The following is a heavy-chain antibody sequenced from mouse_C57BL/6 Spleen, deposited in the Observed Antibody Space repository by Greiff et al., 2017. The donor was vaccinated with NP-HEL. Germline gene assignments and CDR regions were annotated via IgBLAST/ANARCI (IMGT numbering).Heavy chain of an antibody. CDR2: INPSSGYT. Sequence: VKLQESGAELARPGASVKMSCKASGYTFTSYTMHWVKQRPGQGLEWIGYINPSSGYTKYNQKFKDKATLTADKSSSTAYMQLSSLTSEDSAVYYCARGDYGNPFAYWGQGTLVTVSA. J-gene: IGHJ3*01. CDR3: ARGDYGNPFAY. V-gene: IGHV1-4*01. CDR1: GYTFTSYT. D-gene: IGHD2-1*01.